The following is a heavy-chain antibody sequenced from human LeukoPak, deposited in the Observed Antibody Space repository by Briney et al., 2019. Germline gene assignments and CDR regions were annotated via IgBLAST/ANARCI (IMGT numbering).Heavy chain of an antibody. J-gene: IGHJ4*02. CDR2: INHSGST. CDR3: ARGITIFGVVTLPRRHFDY. D-gene: IGHD3-3*01. Sequence: PSETLSLTCAVYGGSFSGYYWSWIRQPPGKGLEWIGEINHSGSTNYNPSLKSRVTISVDTSKNQFSLKLSSVTAADTAVYYCARGITIFGVVTLPRRHFDYWGQGTLVTVSS. V-gene: IGHV4-34*01. CDR1: GGSFSGYY.